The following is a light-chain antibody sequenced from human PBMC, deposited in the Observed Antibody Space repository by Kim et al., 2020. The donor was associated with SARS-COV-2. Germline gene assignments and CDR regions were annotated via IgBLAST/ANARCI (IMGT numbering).Light chain of an antibody. CDR3: QQSNNWPPLT. Sequence: SPGERATLSCRSSQTITNRLVWYQQKPGQAPRLLISDATTRATGIPARFIGSGSETDFTLTINGLQSEDFAVYYCQQSNNWPPLTFGQGTKVDIK. V-gene: IGKV3-15*01. CDR2: DAT. J-gene: IGKJ1*01. CDR1: QTITNR.